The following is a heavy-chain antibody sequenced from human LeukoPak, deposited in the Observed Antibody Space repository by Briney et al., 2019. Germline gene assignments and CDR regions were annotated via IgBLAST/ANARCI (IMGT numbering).Heavy chain of an antibody. J-gene: IGHJ4*02. CDR2: IYYSGST. Sequence: SETLSLTCAVYGGSFSGYYWSWIRQPPGKGLEWIGYIYYSGSTYYNPSLKNRVTISVDTSKNQFSLKLSSVTAADTAVYYCASGDSGSYSVDYWGQGTLVTVSS. V-gene: IGHV4-34*09. CDR3: ASGDSGSYSVDY. CDR1: GGSFSGYY. D-gene: IGHD1-26*01.